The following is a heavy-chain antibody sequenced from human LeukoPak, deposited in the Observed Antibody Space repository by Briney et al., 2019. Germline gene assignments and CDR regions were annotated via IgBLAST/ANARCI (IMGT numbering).Heavy chain of an antibody. Sequence: PSETLSPTCAVPGYSISSGFYWAWIRQPPGTGLEWLGIIYYSGTTYYNPSLKSRLTISVDPSKNEFSLKLSSVTAADTAVYYCARDNGGDDPPTLDYWGQGTLVTVSS. J-gene: IGHJ4*02. CDR1: GYSISSGFY. V-gene: IGHV4-38-2*02. CDR3: ARDNGGDDPPTLDY. CDR2: IYYSGTT. D-gene: IGHD2-8*01.